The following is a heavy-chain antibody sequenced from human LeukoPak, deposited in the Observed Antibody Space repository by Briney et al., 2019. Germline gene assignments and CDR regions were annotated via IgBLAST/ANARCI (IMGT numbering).Heavy chain of an antibody. CDR3: ARDMYYDILTGYYDAFDI. D-gene: IGHD3-9*01. CDR2: ISSSSSTI. J-gene: IGHJ3*02. CDR1: GFTFSSYG. V-gene: IGHV3-48*04. Sequence: GRSLRLSCAASGFTFSSYGMHWVRQAPGKGLEWVSYISSSSSTIYYADSVKGRFTISRDNAKNSLYLQMNSLRAEDTAVYYCARDMYYDILTGYYDAFDIWGQGTMVTVSS.